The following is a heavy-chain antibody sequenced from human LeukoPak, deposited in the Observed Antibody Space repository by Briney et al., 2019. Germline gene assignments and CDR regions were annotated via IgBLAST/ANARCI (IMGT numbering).Heavy chain of an antibody. CDR3: AGDILGDGYAHFDS. Sequence: PGGSLRLSCAASGFTVSRNIMLWVRQAPGKGLEWVSVIFGGGETNYADSVKGRFTISRDNSKNMVYLQMNRLRAEDTAMYYCAGDILGDGYAHFDSWGQGTLLTVSS. V-gene: IGHV3-66*01. J-gene: IGHJ4*02. CDR2: IFGGGET. D-gene: IGHD5-24*01. CDR1: GFTVSRNI.